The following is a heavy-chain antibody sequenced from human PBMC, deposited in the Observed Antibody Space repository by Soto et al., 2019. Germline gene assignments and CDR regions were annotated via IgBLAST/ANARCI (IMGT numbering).Heavy chain of an antibody. CDR1: GVTFMNYW. CDR3: SRDLGGYASH. Sequence: EVQLVESGGGLVQPGGALRLACAAPGVTFMNYWMHWVRQAPVKVPVWVSRINTDGSTTNYADSVKGLFTISRENAKNTLYLQTTSLWAEDKAVYYCSRDLGGYASHWGQGTLVTVSS. V-gene: IGHV3-74*01. D-gene: IGHD3-16*01. CDR2: INTDGSTT. J-gene: IGHJ4*02.